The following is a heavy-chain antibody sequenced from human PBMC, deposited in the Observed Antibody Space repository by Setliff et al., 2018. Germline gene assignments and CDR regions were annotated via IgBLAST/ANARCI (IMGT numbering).Heavy chain of an antibody. V-gene: IGHV4-61*02. CDR1: GDSISSRRNY. Sequence: PSETLSLTCTVSGDSISSRRNYWSWIRQSAGKGLECLGRIYTDGSTKYNPSLNSRVTLLIDTAKNQISLRLSSVTAADTAVYFCARVTGFSYMDVWGKGTTVTVSS. CDR3: ARVTGFSYMDV. CDR2: IYTDGST. D-gene: IGHD3-3*01. J-gene: IGHJ6*03.